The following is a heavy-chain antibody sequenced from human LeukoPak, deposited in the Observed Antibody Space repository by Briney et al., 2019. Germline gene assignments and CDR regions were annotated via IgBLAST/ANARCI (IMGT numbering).Heavy chain of an antibody. CDR1: GGSISSYY. J-gene: IGHJ4*02. CDR3: ARVNYGSATKEDY. D-gene: IGHD3-10*01. CDR2: IYYSGSA. V-gene: IGHV4-59*06. Sequence: SETLSLTCTVSGGSISSYYWSWIRQPPGKGLEWIGYIYYSGSAYYNPSLKSRVTISVDTSENQFSLKLSSVTAADTAVYYCARVNYGSATKEDYWGQGTLVTVSS.